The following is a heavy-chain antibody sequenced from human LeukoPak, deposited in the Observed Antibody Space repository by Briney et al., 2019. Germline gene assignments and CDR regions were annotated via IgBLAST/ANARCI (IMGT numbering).Heavy chain of an antibody. J-gene: IGHJ4*02. Sequence: ASVKVSRKASGYTFTSYVISWVRQAPGQGLEWMGWISAYIGNTNYAQKLQGRVTLTTDTSTSTAYMELRSLRSDDTAVYYCARDYLVRGVLAYFDYWGQGTLVTASS. CDR2: ISAYIGNT. CDR3: ARDYLVRGVLAYFDY. D-gene: IGHD3-10*01. V-gene: IGHV1-18*01. CDR1: GYTFTSYV.